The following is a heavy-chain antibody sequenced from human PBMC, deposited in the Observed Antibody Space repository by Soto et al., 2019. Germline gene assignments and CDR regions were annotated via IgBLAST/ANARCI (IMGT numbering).Heavy chain of an antibody. CDR1: GFTFNIYA. CDR3: TSQYCGGDCSRVDP. J-gene: IGHJ5*02. CDR2: IRSKADSYAT. V-gene: IGHV3-73*01. Sequence: GSLRLSCAASGFTFNIYAMTWVRQASGKGLEWVGRIRSKADSYATAYAASVKGRFTISRDDSKNMAYLQMNSLKTEDTAVYYCTSQYCGGDCSRVDPWGQGTLVTVSS. D-gene: IGHD2-21*02.